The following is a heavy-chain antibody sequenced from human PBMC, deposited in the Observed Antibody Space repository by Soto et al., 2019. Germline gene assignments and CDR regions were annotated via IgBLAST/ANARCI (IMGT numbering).Heavy chain of an antibody. Sequence: GGSLRLSCAASGFTFSNYGMHWVRQAPDRGLEWVAVIWYDGSKKFYAESVKGRFTISRDDSKKTLYLEMNSLRAEDTAAYYCAKEVGYSSGYDYFDYWGQGTLVTVSS. D-gene: IGHD6-19*01. V-gene: IGHV3-33*06. CDR3: AKEVGYSSGYDYFDY. CDR1: GFTFSNYG. CDR2: IWYDGSKK. J-gene: IGHJ4*02.